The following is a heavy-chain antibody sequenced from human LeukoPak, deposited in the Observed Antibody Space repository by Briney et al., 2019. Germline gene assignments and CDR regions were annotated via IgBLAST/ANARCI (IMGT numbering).Heavy chain of an antibody. CDR1: GGTYSSYS. CDR2: IVPMFGIP. J-gene: IGHJ4*02. Sequence: ASVKVSCKASGGTYSSYSISWVRQAPGQGLEWMGRIVPMFGIPDYAQKFQGRVTLTADKSTSTAYMELSSLRYEDTAMYYCAIMGGSTTRAVDYWAQGTLVTVSS. V-gene: IGHV1-69*02. CDR3: AIMGGSTTRAVDY. D-gene: IGHD2-8*01.